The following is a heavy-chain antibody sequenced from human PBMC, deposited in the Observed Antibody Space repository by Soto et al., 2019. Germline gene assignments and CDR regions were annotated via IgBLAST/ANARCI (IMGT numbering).Heavy chain of an antibody. Sequence: SETLSLTCTVSGGSISSYYWSWIRQPPGKGLEWIGYIYYSGSTNYNPSLKSRVTISVDTPKNQFSLKLSSVTAADTAVYYCARSYGSYVFDWFDPWGQGTLVTVSS. CDR1: GGSISSYY. J-gene: IGHJ5*02. V-gene: IGHV4-59*01. CDR2: IYYSGST. D-gene: IGHD6-6*01. CDR3: ARSYGSYVFDWFDP.